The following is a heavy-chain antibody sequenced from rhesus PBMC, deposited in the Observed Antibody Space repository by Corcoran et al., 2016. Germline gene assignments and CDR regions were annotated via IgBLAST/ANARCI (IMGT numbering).Heavy chain of an antibody. J-gene: IGHJ5-1*01. CDR3: AIDRVDRGYWGDYFGRRFDV. CDR2: RNVNSGAN. CDR1: GASISSYW. V-gene: IGHV4-80*01. Sequence: QVQLQESGPGLVKPSETLSLTCTVSGASISSYWWSWIRQPPGKGLEWIGERNVNSGANNYTPSLKGGVTIARNTSKNQFSLKLSSVTAADTAVYYCAIDRVDRGYWGDYFGRRFDVWGPGVLVTVSS. D-gene: IGHD3-34*01.